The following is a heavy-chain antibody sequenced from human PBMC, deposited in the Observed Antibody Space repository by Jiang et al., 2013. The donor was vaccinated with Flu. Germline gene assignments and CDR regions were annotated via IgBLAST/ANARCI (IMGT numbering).Heavy chain of an antibody. V-gene: IGHV3-48*03. Sequence: YISSSGRLPLYYADSVKGRFTISRDNAKNSLYLQMNSLRAEDTAVYYCARLLGNMDVWGKGTTVTVSS. CDR3: ARLLGNMDV. CDR2: ISSSGRLPL. J-gene: IGHJ6*04. D-gene: IGHD3-10*01.